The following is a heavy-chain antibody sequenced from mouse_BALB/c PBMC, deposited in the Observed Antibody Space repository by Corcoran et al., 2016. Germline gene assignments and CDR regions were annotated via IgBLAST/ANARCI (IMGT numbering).Heavy chain of an antibody. V-gene: IGHV14-3*02. CDR3: ANWDGYFEV. D-gene: IGHD4-1*01. J-gene: IGHJ1*01. CDR1: GFNIKDTY. CDR2: IDPANGNN. Sequence: EVQLQQSGAELVKPGASVKLSCTASGFNIKDTYMHWVKQRPEQGLEWIGRIDPANGNNKYDPKVQGKATITADTSSNTAYLQLSSLTSEDTAVDYCANWDGYFEVWGAGTTVTVSS.